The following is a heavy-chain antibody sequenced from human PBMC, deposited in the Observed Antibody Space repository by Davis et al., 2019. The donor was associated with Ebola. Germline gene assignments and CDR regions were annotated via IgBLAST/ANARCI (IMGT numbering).Heavy chain of an antibody. CDR2: ISYDGSNK. CDR1: GFTFSSYW. J-gene: IGHJ1*01. V-gene: IGHV3-30-3*01. D-gene: IGHD3-22*01. Sequence: GESLKISCAASGFTFSSYWMHWVRQAPGKGLEWVAVISYDGSNKYYADSVKGRFTISRDNSKNTLYLQMNSLRAEDTAVYYCARDYYDSSGYYYVVPHLEYFQHWGQGTLVTVSS. CDR3: ARDYYDSSGYYYVVPHLEYFQH.